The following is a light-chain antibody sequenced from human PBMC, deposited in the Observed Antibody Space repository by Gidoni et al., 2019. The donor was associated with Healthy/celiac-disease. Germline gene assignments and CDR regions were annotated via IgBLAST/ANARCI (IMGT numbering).Light chain of an antibody. CDR3: CSYAGSSTRRV. Sequence: SALTQPASMSGSPGQSITISCTGTSSDVGSYNLVSWYQQHPGKAPKLMIYEGSKRPSGVSNRFSGSKSGNTASLTISGLQAEDEADYYCCSYAGSSTRRVFGGGTKLTVL. V-gene: IGLV2-23*01. J-gene: IGLJ3*02. CDR1: SSDVGSYNL. CDR2: EGS.